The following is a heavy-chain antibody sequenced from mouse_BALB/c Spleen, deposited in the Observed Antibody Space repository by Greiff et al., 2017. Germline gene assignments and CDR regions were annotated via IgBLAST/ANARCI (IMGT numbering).Heavy chain of an antibody. D-gene: IGHD2-14*01. Sequence: QVQLQQPGAELVRPGASVKLSCKASGYTFTSYWINWVKQRPGQGLEWIGNIYPSDSYTNYNQKFKDKATLTVDKSSSTAYMQLSSPTSEDSAVYYCTIGGGNYLDYWGQGTTLTVSS. J-gene: IGHJ2*01. V-gene: IGHV1-69*02. CDR1: GYTFTSYW. CDR3: TIGGGNYLDY. CDR2: IYPSDSYT.